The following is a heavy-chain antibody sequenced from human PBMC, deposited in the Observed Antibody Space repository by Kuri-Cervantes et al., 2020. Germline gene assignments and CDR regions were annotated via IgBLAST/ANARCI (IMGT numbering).Heavy chain of an antibody. D-gene: IGHD3-22*01. CDR3: ARVSTVREGWLSRYYFDY. V-gene: IGHV4-39*07. CDR1: GGSISSYY. Sequence: SETLSLTCTVSGGSISSYYWGWIRQPPGKGLEWIGSIYYSGSTYYNPSLKSRVTISVDTSKNQFSLKLSSVTAADTAVYYCARVSTVREGWLSRYYFDYWGQGTLVTVS. J-gene: IGHJ4*02. CDR2: IYYSGST.